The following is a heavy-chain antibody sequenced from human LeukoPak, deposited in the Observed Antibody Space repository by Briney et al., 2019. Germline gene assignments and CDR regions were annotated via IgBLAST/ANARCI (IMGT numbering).Heavy chain of an antibody. J-gene: IGHJ4*02. V-gene: IGHV1-2*02. Sequence: ASVKVSCKASGYTFTGYYMHWVRQAPGQGLEWMGWINPNSGGTNYAQKFQGRVTMTRDTSISTAYMELSRLRSDDTAVYYCARGKYSSSWYGVDYWGQGTLVTVSS. D-gene: IGHD6-13*01. CDR2: INPNSGGT. CDR3: ARGKYSSSWYGVDY. CDR1: GYTFTGYY.